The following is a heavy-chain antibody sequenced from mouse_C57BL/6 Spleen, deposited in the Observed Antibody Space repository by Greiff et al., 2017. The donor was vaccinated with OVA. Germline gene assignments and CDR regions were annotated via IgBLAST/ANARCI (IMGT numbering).Heavy chain of an antibody. Sequence: VQLQQPGAELVRPGSSVKLSCKASGYTFTSYWMHWVKQRPIQGLEWIGNIDPSDSETHYNQKFKDKATLTVDKSSSTAYMQLSSLTSEDSAVYYCARGSHYYGSSPYYAMDYWGQGTSVTVSS. D-gene: IGHD1-1*01. CDR3: ARGSHYYGSSPYYAMDY. J-gene: IGHJ4*01. V-gene: IGHV1-52*01. CDR2: IDPSDSET. CDR1: GYTFTSYW.